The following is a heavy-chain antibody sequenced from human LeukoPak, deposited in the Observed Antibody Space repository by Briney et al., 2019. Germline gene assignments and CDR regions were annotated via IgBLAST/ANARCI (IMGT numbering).Heavy chain of an antibody. CDR1: GFTFSSYA. J-gene: IGHJ6*03. V-gene: IGHV3-64*01. Sequence: GGSLRLSCAASGFTFSSYAVHWVRQAPGKGLEYVSAISSNGGSTYYANSVKGRFTISRDNSKNTLYLQMGSLRAEDMAVYYCARDRSASYYYMDVWGKGTTVTVSS. CDR3: ARDRSASYYYMDV. CDR2: ISSNGGST.